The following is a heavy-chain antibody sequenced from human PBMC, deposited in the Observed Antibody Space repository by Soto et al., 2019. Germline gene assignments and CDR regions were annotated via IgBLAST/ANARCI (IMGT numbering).Heavy chain of an antibody. CDR1: GYTLTELS. V-gene: IGHV1-24*01. J-gene: IGHJ5*02. CDR2: FDPEDGET. Sequence: ASVKVSCKVSGYTLTELSMHWVRQAPGKGLEWMGGFDPEDGETIYAQKFQGRVTMTEDTSTDTAYMELSSLRSEDTAVYYCATDHPYSSSWYCFDPWGQGTLVTVSS. D-gene: IGHD6-13*01. CDR3: ATDHPYSSSWYCFDP.